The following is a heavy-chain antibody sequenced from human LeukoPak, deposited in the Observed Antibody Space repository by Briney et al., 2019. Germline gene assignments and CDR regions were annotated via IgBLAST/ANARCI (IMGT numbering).Heavy chain of an antibody. CDR1: GYTFTSYD. J-gene: IGHJ5*02. V-gene: IGHV1-8*01. CDR2: MNPNSGNT. D-gene: IGHD2-2*01. Sequence: ASVKVSCKASGYTFTSYDINWVRQATGQRLEWMGWMNPNSGNTGYAQKFQGRVTMTRNTSISTAYMELSSLRSEDTAVYYCARRRPAAANFDPWGQGTLVTVSS. CDR3: ARRRPAAANFDP.